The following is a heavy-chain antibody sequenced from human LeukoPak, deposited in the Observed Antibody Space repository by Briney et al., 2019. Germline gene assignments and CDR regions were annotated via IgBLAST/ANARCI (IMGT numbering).Heavy chain of an antibody. V-gene: IGHV3-74*01. CDR3: ARGREDYYDSSGYAP. CDR2: IHTDGSGT. CDR1: GFNFSDYW. Sequence: GGSLRLSCAASGFNFSDYWVHWVRQAPGKGMVWVSRIHTDGSGTRYAAAVKGRFTISSDDAKNTLYLQMNSLRAEDTAVDYCARGREDYYDSSGYAPWGQGTLVTVSS. J-gene: IGHJ5*02. D-gene: IGHD3-22*01.